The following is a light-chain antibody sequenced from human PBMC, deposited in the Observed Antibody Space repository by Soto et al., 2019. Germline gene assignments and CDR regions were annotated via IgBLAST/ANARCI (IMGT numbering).Light chain of an antibody. CDR3: QQSYSVPYT. Sequence: DIQMTQSPPSLSASVGARVTITCRASQSINSYLNWYQQKPGKAPDLLIYVASSLQSGVPSRFSGSGSGTDFTLTISSLQPEVSATYYCQQSYSVPYTFGQGTKMEIK. V-gene: IGKV1-39*01. J-gene: IGKJ2*01. CDR2: VAS. CDR1: QSINSY.